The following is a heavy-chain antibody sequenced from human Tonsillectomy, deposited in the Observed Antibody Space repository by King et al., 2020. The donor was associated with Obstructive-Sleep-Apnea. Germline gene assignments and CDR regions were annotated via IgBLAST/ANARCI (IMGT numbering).Heavy chain of an antibody. Sequence: VQLQESVPGLVKPSATLSLTFTVSGGAISTYYWGGIRQPPGKGLGWIGYIFYSGRTNYTPSLKCRATISVDTSKNQFSLKLSSVTAADTAVYYCAKNLSPTDWGQGTLVTVSS. J-gene: IGHJ4*02. CDR1: GGAISTYY. CDR3: AKNLSPTD. V-gene: IGHV4-59*03. CDR2: IFYSGRT. D-gene: IGHD4-17*01.